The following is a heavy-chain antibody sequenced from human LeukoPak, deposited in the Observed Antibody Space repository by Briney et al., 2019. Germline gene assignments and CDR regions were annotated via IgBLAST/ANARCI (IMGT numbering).Heavy chain of an antibody. Sequence: SSETLSLTCTVYGGSFSGYYWSWIRQPPGKGLEWIGEINHSGSTNYNPSLKSRVTISVDTSKNQFSLKLSSVTAADTAVYYCARGLEKDIVVVPAEDWGQGTLVTVSS. V-gene: IGHV4-34*01. CDR2: INHSGST. J-gene: IGHJ4*02. D-gene: IGHD2-2*01. CDR1: GGSFSGYY. CDR3: ARGLEKDIVVVPAED.